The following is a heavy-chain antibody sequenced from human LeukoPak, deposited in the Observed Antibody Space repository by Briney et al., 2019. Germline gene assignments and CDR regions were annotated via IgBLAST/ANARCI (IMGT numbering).Heavy chain of an antibody. CDR2: INQDASVR. J-gene: IGHJ4*02. V-gene: IGHV3-7*01. D-gene: IGHD6-13*01. CDR1: GFSFSTYW. CDR3: ARDPGSSSFDL. Sequence: GGSLRLSCAASGFSFSTYWMSWVRQTPEKGLEFVANINQDASVRNYMDSLKGRCAISRDNAKKSVYLEISSLRADDTAVYYCARDPGSSSFDLWGQGALVTVSS.